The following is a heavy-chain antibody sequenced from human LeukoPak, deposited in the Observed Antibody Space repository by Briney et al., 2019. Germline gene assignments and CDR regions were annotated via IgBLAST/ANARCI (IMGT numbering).Heavy chain of an antibody. Sequence: GASVKVSCKASGYTFTSYDINWVRQATGQGLEWMGWTNPNSGNTGYAQKFQGRVTITADKSTSTAYMELSSLRSEDTAVYYCARDRSPSDCSGGSCYKAYYFDYWGQGTLVTVSS. V-gene: IGHV1-8*01. CDR2: TNPNSGNT. CDR1: GYTFTSYD. CDR3: ARDRSPSDCSGGSCYKAYYFDY. D-gene: IGHD2-15*01. J-gene: IGHJ4*02.